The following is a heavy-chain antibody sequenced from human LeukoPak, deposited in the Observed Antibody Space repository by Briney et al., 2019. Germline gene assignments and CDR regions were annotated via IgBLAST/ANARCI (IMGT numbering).Heavy chain of an antibody. CDR3: AKERGGQDWYFDL. V-gene: IGHV3-33*03. J-gene: IGHJ2*01. CDR1: GFPFSSYG. D-gene: IGHD3-10*01. Sequence: GGSLTLFCAASGFPFSSYGMHWVRQAPGKGLEWVAVIWYDGSNKYYADSVKGRFTISRDNSKNTLYLQMNSLRAEDTAMYYCAKERGGQDWYFDLWGRGALVTVSS. CDR2: IWYDGSNK.